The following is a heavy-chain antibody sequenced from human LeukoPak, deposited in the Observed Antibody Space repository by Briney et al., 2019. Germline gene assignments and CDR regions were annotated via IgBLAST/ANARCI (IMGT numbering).Heavy chain of an antibody. V-gene: IGHV3-30-3*01. CDR2: ISYDGSNK. Sequence: GKSLRLSCAASGFTFSGYPIHWVRQAPGKGLEWVAVISYDGSNKNYADSVKGRFTISRDNSKNTLYLQMNSLRAEDTAVYYCAREGMVRGVPDAFDLWGQGTMVTVSS. CDR3: AREGMVRGVPDAFDL. J-gene: IGHJ3*01. CDR1: GFTFSGYP. D-gene: IGHD3-10*01.